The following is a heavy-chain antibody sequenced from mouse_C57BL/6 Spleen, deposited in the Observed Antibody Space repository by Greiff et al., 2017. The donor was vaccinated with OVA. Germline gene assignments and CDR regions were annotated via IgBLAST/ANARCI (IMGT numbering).Heavy chain of an antibody. CDR3: ARNDDYDYFDY. J-gene: IGHJ2*01. Sequence: QVQLKESGPGLVAPSQSLSITCTVSGFSLTSYAISWVRQPPGKGLEWLGVIWTGGGTTYNSALKSRLSISKDNSKSQVFLKRSSLQTDDTAGYYCARNDDYDYFDYWGQGTTLTVSS. V-gene: IGHV2-9-1*01. D-gene: IGHD2-4*01. CDR2: IWTGGGT. CDR1: GFSLTSYA.